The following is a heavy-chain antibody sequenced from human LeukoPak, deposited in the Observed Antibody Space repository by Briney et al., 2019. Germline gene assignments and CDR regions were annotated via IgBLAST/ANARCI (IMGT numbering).Heavy chain of an antibody. J-gene: IGHJ4*02. V-gene: IGHV3-23*01. CDR2: ISGSGGST. CDR3: AKEIWYGYSYGSAGY. Sequence: GGSLRLSCAASGFTVSSNYMSWVRQAPGKGLEWVSAISGSGGSTYYADSVKGRFTISRDNSKNTLYLQMNSLRAEDTAVYYCAKEIWYGYSYGSAGYWGQGTLVTVSS. D-gene: IGHD5-18*01. CDR1: GFTVSSNY.